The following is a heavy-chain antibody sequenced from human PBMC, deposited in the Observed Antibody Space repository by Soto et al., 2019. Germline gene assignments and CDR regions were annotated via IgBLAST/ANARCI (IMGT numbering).Heavy chain of an antibody. Sequence: QVQLQESGPGLVKPSETLSLTCTVSGGSISSYYWTWIRQPPGKGLEWIGYMYYSGSTNYNPSLTSXAXTSXATSKNPFSLKLSSVPAADTAVYYCASGGYPSIDYWGQGTLFTVSS. J-gene: IGHJ4*02. V-gene: IGHV4-59*01. CDR3: ASGGYPSIDY. CDR1: GGSISSYY. D-gene: IGHD1-26*01. CDR2: MYYSGST.